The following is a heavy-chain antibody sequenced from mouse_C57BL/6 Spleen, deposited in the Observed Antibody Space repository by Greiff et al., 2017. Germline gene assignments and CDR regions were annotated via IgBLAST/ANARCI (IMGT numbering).Heavy chain of an antibody. J-gene: IGHJ3*01. V-gene: IGHV1-4*01. CDR2: INPSSGYT. D-gene: IGHD2-1*01. Sequence: QVQLKQSGAELARPGASVKMSCKASGYTFTSYTMHWVKQRPGQGLEWIGYINPSSGYTKYNQKFKDKATLTADKSSSTAYMQLSSLTSEDSAVYYCARDGNYPAWFAYWGQGTLVTVSA. CDR3: ARDGNYPAWFAY. CDR1: GYTFTSYT.